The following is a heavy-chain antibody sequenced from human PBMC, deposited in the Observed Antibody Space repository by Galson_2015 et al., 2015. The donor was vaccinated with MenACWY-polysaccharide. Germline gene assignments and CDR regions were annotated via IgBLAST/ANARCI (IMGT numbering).Heavy chain of an antibody. J-gene: IGHJ4*02. V-gene: IGHV3-30*02. Sequence: GSKTYYADSVKGRFTISRDNSKNTQYLQMNSLRAEDTAVYYCAKGRFEYYDFWSGYYFDYWGQGTLVTVSS. CDR2: GSKT. CDR3: AKGRFEYYDFWSGYYFDY. D-gene: IGHD3-3*01.